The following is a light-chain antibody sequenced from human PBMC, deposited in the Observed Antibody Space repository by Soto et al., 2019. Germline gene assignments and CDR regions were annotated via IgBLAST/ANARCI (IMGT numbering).Light chain of an antibody. V-gene: IGKV1-39*01. CDR2: SAS. CDR1: QSVSNY. Sequence: DIQMTQSPSSLSASVGDRVTITCRASQSVSNYLNWYQQKPGKAPKILIYSASSLQSGVPSSFSSSGSWRDVTLTISSLHPEDVATYYCQQGFSTPWTFGQGTKVEI. CDR3: QQGFSTPWT. J-gene: IGKJ1*01.